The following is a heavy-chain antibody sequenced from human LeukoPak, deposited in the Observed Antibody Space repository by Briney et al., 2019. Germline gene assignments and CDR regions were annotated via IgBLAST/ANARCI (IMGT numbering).Heavy chain of an antibody. CDR3: APLAQAVY. CDR1: GFTISSYA. V-gene: IGHV3-30-3*01. Sequence: GRSLRLSCAASGFTISSYAMHWVRQAPGKGLEWVAVISYDGINKYYADSVKGRFTISRDNSKNTLYLQMNSLRAEDTAVYYCAPLAQAVYWGQGTLVTVSS. D-gene: IGHD6-19*01. J-gene: IGHJ4*02. CDR2: ISYDGINK.